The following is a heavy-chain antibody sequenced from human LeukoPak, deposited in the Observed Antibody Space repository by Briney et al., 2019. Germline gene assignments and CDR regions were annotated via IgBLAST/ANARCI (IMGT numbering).Heavy chain of an antibody. CDR3: ASGSYLWGGMDV. J-gene: IGHJ6*02. CDR1: GDSFSNYG. V-gene: IGHV1-18*01. D-gene: IGHD1-26*01. Sequence: EASVKVSCKASGDSFSNYGFAWVRQAPGQGLEWMGWISADSGDRYYAQNFQHRVTMTTDTSTTTGYMELRSLRSDDTAVYYCASGSYLWGGMDVWGQGTTVTVSS. CDR2: ISADSGDR.